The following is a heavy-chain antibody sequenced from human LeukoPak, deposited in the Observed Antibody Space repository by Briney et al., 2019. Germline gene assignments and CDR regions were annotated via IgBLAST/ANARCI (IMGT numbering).Heavy chain of an antibody. CDR1: GFTFSSYA. CDR2: ISGSGGST. CDR3: ATTGIVGATTRFDY. D-gene: IGHD1-26*01. Sequence: GGSLRLSCAASGFTFSSYAMSWVRQAPGKGLEWVSAISGSGGSTYYADSVKGRFTISRDNSKNTLYLQINSLRAEDTAVYYCATTGIVGATTRFDYWGQGTLVTVSS. J-gene: IGHJ4*02. V-gene: IGHV3-23*01.